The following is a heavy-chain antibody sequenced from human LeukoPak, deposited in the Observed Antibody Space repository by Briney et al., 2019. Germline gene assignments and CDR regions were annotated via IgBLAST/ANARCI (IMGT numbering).Heavy chain of an antibody. CDR2: ISAYNGNT. D-gene: IGHD4-17*01. CDR3: ARPNGDYVGDYFDY. CDR1: GYTFTSYG. J-gene: IGHJ4*02. Sequence: ASVKVSCKASGYTFTSYGISWRREAPEQGIEWMGWISAYNGNTNYAQKLQGRVTMTTDTSTSTAYMELRSLRSDDTAVYYCARPNGDYVGDYFDYWGQGTLVTVSS. V-gene: IGHV1-18*04.